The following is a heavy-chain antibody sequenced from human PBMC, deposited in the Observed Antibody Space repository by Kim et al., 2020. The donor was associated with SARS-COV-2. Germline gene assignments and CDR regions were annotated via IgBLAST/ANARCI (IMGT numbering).Heavy chain of an antibody. CDR1: GFTFSSYW. V-gene: IGHV3-74*01. CDR3: ARDHRGYYGSGSFSQTGY. CDR2: INSDGSST. D-gene: IGHD3-10*01. Sequence: GGSLRLSCAASGFTFSSYWMHWVRQAPGKGLVWVSRINSDGSSTSYADSVKGRFTISRDNAKNTLYLQMNSLRAEDTAVYYCARDHRGYYGSGSFSQTGYWGQGTLVTVSS. J-gene: IGHJ4*02.